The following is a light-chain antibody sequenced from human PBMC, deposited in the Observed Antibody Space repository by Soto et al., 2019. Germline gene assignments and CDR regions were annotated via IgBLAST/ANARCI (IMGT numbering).Light chain of an antibody. CDR2: DAS. CDR1: QSVGRY. J-gene: IGKJ1*01. Sequence: EIVLTQSPATLSLSPGEGATLSCRASQSVGRYLAWYQQKPDQAPRLLIYDASNRATGIPARFSGSGSGTDFTLTISSLELEDFALYYCHQRSNWPRTFGQGTKVDIK. V-gene: IGKV3-11*01. CDR3: HQRSNWPRT.